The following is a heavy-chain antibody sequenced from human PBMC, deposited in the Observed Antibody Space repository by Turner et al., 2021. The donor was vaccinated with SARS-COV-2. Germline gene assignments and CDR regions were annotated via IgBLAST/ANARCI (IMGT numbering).Heavy chain of an antibody. CDR3: ARWAYFDSSGYYPSHFDY. CDR1: GFTFSSYS. Sequence: EVQLVESGGGQVEPGGAVRSSCAASGFTFSSYSMNWVRQAPGKGLEWVSSISSSSSYIYYADSVKGRFTISRDNAKNSLYLQMNSLRAEDTAVYYCARWAYFDSSGYYPSHFDYWGQGTLVTVSS. J-gene: IGHJ4*02. V-gene: IGHV3-21*01. D-gene: IGHD3-22*01. CDR2: ISSSSSYI.